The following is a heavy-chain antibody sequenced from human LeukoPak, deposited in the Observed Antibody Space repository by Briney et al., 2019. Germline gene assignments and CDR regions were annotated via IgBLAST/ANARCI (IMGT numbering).Heavy chain of an antibody. J-gene: IGHJ4*02. Sequence: GGSLRLSCAASGFSFDDYTMHWVRQAPGKGLQWVSLISWDGGTTYYADSVKGRFTISRDNSKNSLYLQMNSLRTEDTALYYCARGDSSSWTSGGHDYWGQGTLVTVSS. CDR1: GFSFDDYT. CDR3: ARGDSSSWTSGGHDY. D-gene: IGHD6-13*01. V-gene: IGHV3-43*01. CDR2: ISWDGGTT.